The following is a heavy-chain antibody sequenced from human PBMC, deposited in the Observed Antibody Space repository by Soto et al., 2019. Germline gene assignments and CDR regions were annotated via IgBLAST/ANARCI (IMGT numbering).Heavy chain of an antibody. J-gene: IGHJ4*02. V-gene: IGHV4-39*01. CDR2: VYYGGRS. Sequence: SETLSLTCTVSSAPVSSTTYTWGWIRQPPGKGLEWVASVYYGGRSYYNPTLNIRVTISVDTSKNQFSLKMTSVTAADTAVYYCARASAQYDSGTYEGGYYLCDSWGQGTPVFVS. D-gene: IGHD3-10*01. CDR3: ARASAQYDSGTYEGGYYLCDS. CDR1: SAPVSSTTYT.